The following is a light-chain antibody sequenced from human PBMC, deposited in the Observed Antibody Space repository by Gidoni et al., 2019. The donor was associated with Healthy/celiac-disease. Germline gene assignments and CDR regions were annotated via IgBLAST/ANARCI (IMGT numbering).Light chain of an antibody. CDR2: AAS. CDR1: QSISSY. Sequence: DIQMTQSPSSLSASVGDRVTITCRASQSISSYLHWYQQKPGKAPKLLIYAASSLQSGVPSRFSGSGSGTDFTLTISSLQPEDFATYYCQQSCNTPPITFGQGTRLEIK. CDR3: QQSCNTPPIT. J-gene: IGKJ5*01. V-gene: IGKV1-39*01.